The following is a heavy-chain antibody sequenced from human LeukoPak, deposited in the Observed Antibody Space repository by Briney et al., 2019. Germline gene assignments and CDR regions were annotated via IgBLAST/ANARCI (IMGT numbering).Heavy chain of an antibody. Sequence: PGGSLRLSCAASGFTFSSYAMHWVRQAPGKGLEWVAVISYDGSNKYYADSVKGRFTISRGNSKNTLYLQMNSLRAEDTAVYYCARGPRGSARGYFQHWGQGTLVTVSS. J-gene: IGHJ1*01. CDR3: ARGPRGSARGYFQH. CDR2: ISYDGSNK. CDR1: GFTFSSYA. D-gene: IGHD3-16*01. V-gene: IGHV3-30-3*01.